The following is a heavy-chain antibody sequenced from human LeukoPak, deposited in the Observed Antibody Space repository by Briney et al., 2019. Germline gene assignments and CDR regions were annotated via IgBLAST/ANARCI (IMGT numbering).Heavy chain of an antibody. CDR1: GGSISSYY. Sequence: SETLSLTCTVSGGSISSYYLSWIRQPPGKGLEWIVYIYYSGSTNYNPSLKGRVTISVDPPKNQFSLTLSSVPAAATAVYYCARGIAAAGFTWFDPWGQGTLVTVSS. D-gene: IGHD6-13*01. CDR3: ARGIAAAGFTWFDP. J-gene: IGHJ5*02. CDR2: IYYSGST. V-gene: IGHV4-59*01.